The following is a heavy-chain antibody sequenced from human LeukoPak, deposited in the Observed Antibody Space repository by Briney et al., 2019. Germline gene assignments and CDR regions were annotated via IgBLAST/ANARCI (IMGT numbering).Heavy chain of an antibody. V-gene: IGHV1-2*06. CDR2: NITDSGGT. CDR3: STEDKYCTGANCGVF. CDR1: RYTLTAYS. Sequence: GASVKVSCKASRYTLTAYSIHWVRQAPGHELEWIGLNITDSGGTTYQQNFQGRVTMTRDTSISTFYMELSSLRPDDTAVYYCSTEDKYCTGANCGVFWGQGTLVTVSS. D-gene: IGHD2-8*02. J-gene: IGHJ4*02.